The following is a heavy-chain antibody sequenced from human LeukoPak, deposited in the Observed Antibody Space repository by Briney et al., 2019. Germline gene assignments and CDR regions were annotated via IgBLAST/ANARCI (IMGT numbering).Heavy chain of an antibody. CDR3: ARDYADYVGYFFFDY. V-gene: IGHV3-23*01. D-gene: IGHD4-17*01. Sequence: GGSLRLSCAAPGFTFSSYAMSWVRQAPGKGLEWVSAISGSGGSTYYADSVKGRFTISRDNSQNTLYLQMNSLRAEDTAVYYCARDYADYVGYFFFDYWGQGTLVTVSS. J-gene: IGHJ4*02. CDR1: GFTFSSYA. CDR2: ISGSGGST.